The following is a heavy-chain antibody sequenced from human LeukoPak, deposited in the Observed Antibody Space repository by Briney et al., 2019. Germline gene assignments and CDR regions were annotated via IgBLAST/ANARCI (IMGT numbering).Heavy chain of an antibody. V-gene: IGHV3-74*01. CDR1: GLTFSAYC. D-gene: IGHD3-10*01. CDR2: ICPDGSVV. Sequence: GGSLTLSCVAYGLTFSAYCMHWDRQGPENVLEWVSRICPDGSVVNHADSVKGRFTTSRDNAKNTVFLQMNSLRVDDTAVYYCVRDLREADHWGLGTLVTVSS. CDR3: VRDLREADH. J-gene: IGHJ4*02.